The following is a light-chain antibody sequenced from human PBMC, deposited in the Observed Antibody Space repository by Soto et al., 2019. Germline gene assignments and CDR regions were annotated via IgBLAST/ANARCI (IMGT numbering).Light chain of an antibody. CDR2: DAS. Sequence: DIQMTRSPSTVSASGIGGGAVAFLASQSISSWLAWYQQKPGKAPKLLIYDASSLESGVPSRFSGSGSGTEFTLTISSLQPGDFATYYCQQYNSYLWTFGQGTKVDIK. CDR3: QQYNSYLWT. V-gene: IGKV1-5*01. CDR1: QSISSW. J-gene: IGKJ1*01.